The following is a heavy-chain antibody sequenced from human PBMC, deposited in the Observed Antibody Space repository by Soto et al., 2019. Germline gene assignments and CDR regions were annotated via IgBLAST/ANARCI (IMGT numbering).Heavy chain of an antibody. D-gene: IGHD3-22*01. CDR1: GFTFSSYA. V-gene: IGHV3-23*01. CDR3: AKDGTDAYYYDRNYYFDY. J-gene: IGHJ4*02. CDR2: ISGSGGST. Sequence: GGSLRLSCAASGFTFSSYAMSWVHQAPGKGLEWVSAISGSGGSTYYADSVKGRFTISRDNSKNTLYLQMNSLRAEDTAVYYCAKDGTDAYYYDRNYYFDYWGQGTLVTVSS.